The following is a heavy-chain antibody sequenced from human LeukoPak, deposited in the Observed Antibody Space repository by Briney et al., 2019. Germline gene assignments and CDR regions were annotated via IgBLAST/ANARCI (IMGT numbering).Heavy chain of an antibody. CDR1: GFTFSSYG. Sequence: PGGSLRLSCAASGFTFSSYGMHWVRQAPGKGLEWVAVIWYDGSNKYYADSVKGRFTISRDNSKNTLYLQMNSLRAEDTAVYYCARVSLEELRWPTGYFDYWGQGTLVPVSS. V-gene: IGHV3-33*08. CDR2: IWYDGSNK. CDR3: ARVSLEELRWPTGYFDY. J-gene: IGHJ4*02. D-gene: IGHD4-23*01.